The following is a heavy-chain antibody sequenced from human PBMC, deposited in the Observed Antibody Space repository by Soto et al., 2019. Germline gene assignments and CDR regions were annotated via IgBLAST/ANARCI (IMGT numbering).Heavy chain of an antibody. J-gene: IGHJ4*02. CDR3: TTELTTVITIWY. D-gene: IGHD3-3*01. V-gene: IGHV3-15*07. Sequence: GGSLRLSCAASGFTFSKAWMHWVRQSPGKGLEWVGRIKSNPDGGTTDYAAPVKGRFTISRDDSKNTVYVQMNSLQTEDTAVYYCTTELTTVITIWYWGQGTLVTVSS. CDR2: IKSNPDGGTT. CDR1: GFTFSKAW.